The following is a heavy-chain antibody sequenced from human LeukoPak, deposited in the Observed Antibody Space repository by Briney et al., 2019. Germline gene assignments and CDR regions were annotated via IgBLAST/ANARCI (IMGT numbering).Heavy chain of an antibody. J-gene: IGHJ4*02. Sequence: PGRSLRLSCAASGFTFSSYGMHWVRQAPGKGLEWVAVISYDGSNKYYADSVKGRFTISRDNSKNTLYLQMNSLRAEDTAVYYCAGVVVVSYFDYWGQGTLVTVST. D-gene: IGHD3-22*01. CDR1: GFTFSSYG. CDR2: ISYDGSNK. V-gene: IGHV3-30*03. CDR3: AGVVVVSYFDY.